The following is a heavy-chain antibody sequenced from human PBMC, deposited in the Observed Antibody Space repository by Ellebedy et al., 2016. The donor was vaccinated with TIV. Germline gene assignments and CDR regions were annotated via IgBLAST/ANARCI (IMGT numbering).Heavy chain of an antibody. CDR3: TRGGTTGDQNWFDP. V-gene: IGHV1-8*02. CDR2: MNPKSGNT. Sequence: AASVKVSCKASGYSFTNFNINWVRQASGQGLEWMGWMNPKSGNTVYSRKFQGRVTMTGNTPMNTAYLDLTSLRSEDSAVYYCTRGGTTGDQNWFDPWGQGTLVTVSS. J-gene: IGHJ5*02. CDR1: GYSFTNFN. D-gene: IGHD1-14*01.